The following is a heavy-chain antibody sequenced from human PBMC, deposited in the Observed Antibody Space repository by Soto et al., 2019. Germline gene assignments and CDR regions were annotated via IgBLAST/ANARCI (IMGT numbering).Heavy chain of an antibody. CDR1: GYTFTGYY. Sequence: ASVKVSCKASGYTFTGYYMHWVRQAPGQGLEWMGWINPNSGGTNYAQKFQGRVTMTRDTSISTAYMELSRLRSDDTAVYYCARDWRIQLWDWAYDYWGQGTLVTVS. J-gene: IGHJ4*02. CDR2: INPNSGGT. V-gene: IGHV1-2*02. D-gene: IGHD5-18*01. CDR3: ARDWRIQLWDWAYDY.